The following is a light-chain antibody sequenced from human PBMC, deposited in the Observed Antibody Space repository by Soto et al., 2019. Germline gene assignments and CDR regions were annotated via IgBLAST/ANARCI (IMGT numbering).Light chain of an antibody. CDR1: QSILDRSKNKYY. CDR3: QQYVTSPWT. J-gene: IGKJ1*01. CDR2: WAS. Sequence: DIVMTQSPDSLAVSLGERATFNCKSSQSILDRSKNKYYLAWYQQKSGQPPKLLIYWASLRESGVPDRFTGSGSGTDLTLPISSLQAEDVAVYYCQQYVTSPWTFGQGTKVEI. V-gene: IGKV4-1*01.